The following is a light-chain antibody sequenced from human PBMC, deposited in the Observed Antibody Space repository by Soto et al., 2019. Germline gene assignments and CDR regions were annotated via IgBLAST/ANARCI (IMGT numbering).Light chain of an antibody. Sequence: EIVLTQSPATLSFSPGERATLSCRASQSVSSYFAWSQQKPGQAPRLLIYDASNRATGIPARFSGSGSRTDFTLTISSLEPEDFALYYCQQRSNWITFGQGTRLEIK. J-gene: IGKJ5*01. CDR3: QQRSNWIT. CDR1: QSVSSY. CDR2: DAS. V-gene: IGKV3-11*01.